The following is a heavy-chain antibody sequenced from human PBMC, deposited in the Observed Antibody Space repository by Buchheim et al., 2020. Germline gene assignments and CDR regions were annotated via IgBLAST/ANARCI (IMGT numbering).Heavy chain of an antibody. CDR3: ARQPAKGGELDY. CDR2: VYPGDSDT. CDR1: GYSFPGYW. V-gene: IGHV5-51*01. Sequence: EVQLVQSGAVVKKPGESLKISCKGSGYSFPGYWIAWVRQMPGKGLEWMGIVYPGDSDTRYSPSLQGQVTFSADKSISTAYLQWNSLKASDTAMYYCARQPAKGGELDYWGQGTL. J-gene: IGHJ4*02. D-gene: IGHD6-25*01.